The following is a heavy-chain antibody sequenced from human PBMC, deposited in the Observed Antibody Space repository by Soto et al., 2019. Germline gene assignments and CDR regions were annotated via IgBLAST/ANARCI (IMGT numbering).Heavy chain of an antibody. D-gene: IGHD2-21*01. J-gene: IGHJ5*01. Sequence: QVQLVQSGAEVKTPGASVKVSCKASGYTFASYDINWVRQAPGQGLEWMGWMNPNSGNTGFAQKFQGRLTLTRDTALTIAHMELSSLRNEDTAVYYCARSDGYDFNWLDSLGQGLLVTVS. CDR3: ARSDGYDFNWLDS. V-gene: IGHV1-8*01. CDR1: GYTFASYD. CDR2: MNPNSGNT.